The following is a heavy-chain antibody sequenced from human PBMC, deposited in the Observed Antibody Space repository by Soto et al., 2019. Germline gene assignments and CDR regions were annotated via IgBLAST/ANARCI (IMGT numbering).Heavy chain of an antibody. Sequence: QVQLVESGGGVVQPGRSLRLSCAASGFTFSSYGMHWVRQAPGKGLEWVAVISYDGSNKYYADSVKGRFTISRDNSKNTLYLQMNSLRAEDTAVYYCAKDLSAILTGYSPGLDYWGQGTLVTVSS. CDR1: GFTFSSYG. CDR2: ISYDGSNK. D-gene: IGHD3-9*01. J-gene: IGHJ4*02. V-gene: IGHV3-30*18. CDR3: AKDLSAILTGYSPGLDY.